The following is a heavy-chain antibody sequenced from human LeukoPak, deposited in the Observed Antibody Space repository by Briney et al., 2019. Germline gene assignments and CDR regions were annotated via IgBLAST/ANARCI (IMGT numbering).Heavy chain of an antibody. D-gene: IGHD5-24*01. CDR2: IYYSGST. J-gene: IGHJ3*02. CDR3: ARSATITNGAFDI. CDR1: GGSISSSSYY. Sequence: PSETLSLTCTVSGGSISSSSYYWGWIRQPPGKGLEWIGSIYYSGSTYYNPSLKSRVTISVDTSKNQFSLKLSSVTAADTAVYYCARSATITNGAFDIWGQGTMVTVSS. V-gene: IGHV4-39*01.